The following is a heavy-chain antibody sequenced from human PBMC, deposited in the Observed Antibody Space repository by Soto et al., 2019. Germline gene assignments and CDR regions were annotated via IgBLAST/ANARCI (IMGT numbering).Heavy chain of an antibody. V-gene: IGHV4-28*01. Sequence: QVQLQESGPGLVKPSDTLSLTCAVSGYSISSSNWWGWIRQPPGKGLEWMGYIYYSGSTYYNPSLKSRVTMSVDTSKNQFSLKLSAVNAVDTAVYYCARNRKSTYGMDVWSRGTTVTVSS. D-gene: IGHD4-4*01. J-gene: IGHJ6*02. CDR2: IYYSGST. CDR1: GYSISSSNW. CDR3: ARNRKSTYGMDV.